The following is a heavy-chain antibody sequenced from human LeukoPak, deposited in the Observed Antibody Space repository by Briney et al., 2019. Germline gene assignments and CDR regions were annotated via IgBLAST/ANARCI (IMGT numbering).Heavy chain of an antibody. CDR3: ARIGVRSVIIFGVFDY. D-gene: IGHD3-10*01. CDR1: GASISSTSYC. J-gene: IGHJ4*02. Sequence: SETLSLTCSVSGASISSTSYCWGWLRRPPGKGLEWIGSISYSGTTFYSPSLESRVTISADTSKNQFSLKLSSVTATDTAVYYCARIGVRSVIIFGVFDYWGQGSRVTVSS. V-gene: IGHV4-39*07. CDR2: ISYSGTT.